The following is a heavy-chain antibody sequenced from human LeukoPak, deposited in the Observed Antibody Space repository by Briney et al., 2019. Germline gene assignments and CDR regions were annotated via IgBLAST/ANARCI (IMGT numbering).Heavy chain of an antibody. D-gene: IGHD3-16*01. V-gene: IGHV3-74*01. J-gene: IGHJ4*02. CDR2: LKGDGSST. Sequence: GGSLRLSCAASGFTFSSFWMHWVRQAPGKGLEWVSSLKGDGSSTNYADSVKGRFTMSRDNAKNTLYLQMNSLRAEDTAVYYCARETWGGLDYWGQGTLVTVSS. CDR1: GFTFSSFW. CDR3: ARETWGGLDY.